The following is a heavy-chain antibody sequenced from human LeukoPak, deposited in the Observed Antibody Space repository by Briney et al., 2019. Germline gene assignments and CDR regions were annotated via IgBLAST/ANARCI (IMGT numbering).Heavy chain of an antibody. Sequence: ASVKVSCKASGYTFTGYYMHWVRQAPGQGLEWMGWINPNSGGTNYAQKFQGRVTMTRDTSISTAYMELSRLRSDDTAVYYCAREPYRITMVRGVIGYWGQGTLVTVSS. J-gene: IGHJ4*02. CDR3: AREPYRITMVRGVIGY. D-gene: IGHD3-10*01. CDR1: GYTFTGYY. V-gene: IGHV1-2*02. CDR2: INPNSGGT.